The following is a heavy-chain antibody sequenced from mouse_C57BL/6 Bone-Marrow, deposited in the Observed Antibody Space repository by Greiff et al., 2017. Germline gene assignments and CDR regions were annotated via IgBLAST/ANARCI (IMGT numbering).Heavy chain of an antibody. CDR2: IDPSDSYT. V-gene: IGHV1-69*01. J-gene: IGHJ3*01. Sequence: VQLQQPGAELVMPGASVKLSCKASGYTFTSYWMHWVKQRPGQGLEWIGEIDPSDSYTNYNQKFKGKSTLTVDKSSSTAYIQLSSLTSEDSAVYYCALTGTPFAYWGQGTLVTVSA. CDR1: GYTFTSYW. D-gene: IGHD4-1*01. CDR3: ALTGTPFAY.